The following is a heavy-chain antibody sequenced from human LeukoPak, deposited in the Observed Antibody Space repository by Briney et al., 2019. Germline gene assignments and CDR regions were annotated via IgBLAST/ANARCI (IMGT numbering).Heavy chain of an antibody. Sequence: PSETLSLTCAVSGGSFSGYYWSWIRQPPGKGLEWIGSIYYSGSTYYNPSLKSRVTISVDTSKNQFSLKLSSVTAADTAVYYCARNAGLKGHDYWGQGTLVTVSS. CDR3: ARNAGLKGHDY. J-gene: IGHJ4*02. CDR1: GGSFSGYY. V-gene: IGHV4-34*01. D-gene: IGHD3-10*01. CDR2: IYYSGST.